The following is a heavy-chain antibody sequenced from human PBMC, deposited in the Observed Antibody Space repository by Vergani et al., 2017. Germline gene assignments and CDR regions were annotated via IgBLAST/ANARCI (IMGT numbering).Heavy chain of an antibody. CDR1: GGSISSYY. J-gene: IGHJ6*02. Sequence: QVQLQESGPGLVKPSETLSLTCTVSGGSISSYYWSWIRQPAGKGLEWIGRIYTSGSTNYNPSLKSRVTMSVDTSKNQFSLKLSSVTAADTAVYYCARDSGYYYDSSGYYCGGYYYYGMDVWGQGTTVTVSS. CDR3: ARDSGYYYDSSGYYCGGYYYYGMDV. D-gene: IGHD3-22*01. CDR2: IYTSGST. V-gene: IGHV4-4*07.